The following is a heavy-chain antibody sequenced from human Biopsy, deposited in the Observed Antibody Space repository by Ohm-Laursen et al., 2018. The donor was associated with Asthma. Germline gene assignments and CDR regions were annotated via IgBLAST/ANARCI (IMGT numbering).Heavy chain of an antibody. Sequence: GSLRLSCAASGFSLSDYYMSWVRQAPGKGLDWVSGINWNGGSTGYTDSVKGRFTISRDNAKNSLYLQMNSLRAEDTALYHCGRDMGGFGSGWFPVEFWGQGTLVIVSA. CDR2: INWNGGST. V-gene: IGHV3-20*01. CDR1: GFSLSDYY. CDR3: GRDMGGFGSGWFPVEF. D-gene: IGHD6-19*01. J-gene: IGHJ4*02.